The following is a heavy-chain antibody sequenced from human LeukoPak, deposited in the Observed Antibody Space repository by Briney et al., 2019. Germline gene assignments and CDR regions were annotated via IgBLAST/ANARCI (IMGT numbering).Heavy chain of an antibody. J-gene: IGHJ5*02. Sequence: GGSLRLSCAGSGFTFSSYEMNWVRQAPGKGLEWVSSINSDSIWIYYADSVRGRFTISRDNARNSLYLQMNSLRVEDTAVYYCARGDYYDSSGYYFGSEPYWFDPWGQGTLVTVSS. CDR1: GFTFSSYE. CDR2: INSDSIWI. V-gene: IGHV3-21*01. D-gene: IGHD3-22*01. CDR3: ARGDYYDSSGYYFGSEPYWFDP.